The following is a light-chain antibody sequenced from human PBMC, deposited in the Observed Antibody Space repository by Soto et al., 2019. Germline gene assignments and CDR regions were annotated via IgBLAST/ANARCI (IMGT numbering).Light chain of an antibody. J-gene: IGKJ1*01. CDR2: KAS. CDR3: QQYNSDWT. Sequence: DIQMTQSPSTLSASVGDRVTITCRASQSISSWLAWYQQKPGKAPKLLIYKASSLESGVPPRFSGSGSGTEFTLTISSLQPDDFATYYCQQYNSDWTFGQGTKVEMK. V-gene: IGKV1-5*03. CDR1: QSISSW.